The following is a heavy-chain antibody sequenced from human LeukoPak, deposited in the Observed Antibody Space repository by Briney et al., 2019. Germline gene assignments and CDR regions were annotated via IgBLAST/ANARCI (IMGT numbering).Heavy chain of an antibody. Sequence: PSETLSLTCTVSGGSISSSTFYWGWIRQPPGKGLEWIGSLYYSGSTYYNPSLKSRVTISVDTSKNQFSLKLSSVIAADTAVYYCARHKDYYYSYMDVWGKGTTVTISS. J-gene: IGHJ6*03. CDR2: LYYSGST. CDR1: GGSISSSTFY. V-gene: IGHV4-39*01. CDR3: ARHKDYYYSYMDV.